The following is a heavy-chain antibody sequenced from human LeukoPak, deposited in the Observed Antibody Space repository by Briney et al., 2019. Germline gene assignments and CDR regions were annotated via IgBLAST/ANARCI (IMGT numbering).Heavy chain of an antibody. CDR3: ARKVIVVVPAAIRYFDH. CDR1: GFTFSRYA. CDR2: ISNSGGST. V-gene: IGHV3-23*01. D-gene: IGHD2-2*02. Sequence: GGSLRLSCAASGFTFSRYAMSWVRQAPGKGLEWVSSISNSGGSTYYADSVKGRFTISRDNSKNTLYLQMNSLRAEDTAVYYCARKVIVVVPAAIRYFDHWGQGTLVTVSS. J-gene: IGHJ4*02.